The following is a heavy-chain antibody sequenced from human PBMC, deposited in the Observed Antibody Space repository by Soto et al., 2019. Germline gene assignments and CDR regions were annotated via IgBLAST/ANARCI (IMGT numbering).Heavy chain of an antibody. Sequence: QVQMVQSGAEVKKPGDSVKVSCKASGYTFTDYYMHWVRQAPGQGFEWVGGINPESGNPKYVPKFQGRVTVTRDTSNSTAYMELNRLTSDDTAVYYCASEDCRNTNCLKGFGYWGQGTLVTVSS. V-gene: IGHV1-2*02. CDR3: ASEDCRNTNCLKGFGY. J-gene: IGHJ4*02. CDR2: INPESGNP. D-gene: IGHD2-15*01. CDR1: GYTFTDYY.